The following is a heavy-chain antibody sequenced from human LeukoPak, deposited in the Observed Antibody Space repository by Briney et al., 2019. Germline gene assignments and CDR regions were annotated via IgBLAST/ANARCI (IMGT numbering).Heavy chain of an antibody. CDR3: ARELEQLSETSSGALWGYFDY. D-gene: IGHD3-22*01. J-gene: IGHJ4*02. Sequence: GASVKVSCKASGYTFTGYYMHWVRQAPGQGLEWMGWINPNSGGTNYAQEFQGRVTMTRDTSISTAYMELSRLRSDDTAVYYCARELEQLSETSSGALWGYFDYWGQGTLVTVSS. CDR2: INPNSGGT. CDR1: GYTFTGYY. V-gene: IGHV1-2*02.